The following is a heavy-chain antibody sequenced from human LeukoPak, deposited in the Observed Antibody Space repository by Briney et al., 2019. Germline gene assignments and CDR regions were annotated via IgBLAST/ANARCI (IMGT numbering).Heavy chain of an antibody. V-gene: IGHV1-69*06. D-gene: IGHD6-6*01. J-gene: IGHJ3*02. Sequence: ASVKVSCKASGGTFSSYAISWVRQAPGQGLEWMGGIIPIFGTANYAQKFQGRVTITADKSTSTAYMELSSLRSEDTAVYYCARDRYSSSPPGAFDIWGQGTMVTVSS. CDR3: ARDRYSSSPPGAFDI. CDR1: GGTFSSYA. CDR2: IIPIFGTA.